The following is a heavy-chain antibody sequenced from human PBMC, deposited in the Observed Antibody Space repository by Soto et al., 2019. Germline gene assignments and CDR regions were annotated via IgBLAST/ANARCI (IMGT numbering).Heavy chain of an antibody. J-gene: IGHJ3*02. Sequence: EVQLVESGGDLAQPGGSLRLSCAASGFTLSNFWVNWVRQAPGKGLEWVANIKQGGIERNYVDSVKGRFTISRDDTKNSLFLRLNNLRVEDAAIYYCMVTTSAVDIWGRGTTVTVSS. V-gene: IGHV3-7*01. CDR3: MVTTSAVDI. CDR2: IKQGGIER. D-gene: IGHD4-17*01. CDR1: GFTLSNFW.